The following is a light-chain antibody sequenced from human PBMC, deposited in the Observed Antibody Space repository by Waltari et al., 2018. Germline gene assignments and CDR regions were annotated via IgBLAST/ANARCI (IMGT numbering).Light chain of an antibody. CDR3: QQYGGSSWT. J-gene: IGKJ1*01. CDR2: DTS. Sequence: EIVLTQSPGTLSLSVGETATLSCGASPGVSANYLAWYQQKPGQTPRLLIYDTSTRATDIPDRFSGSGSGTGFTLTINRLEPEDFAVYYCQQYGGSSWTFGQGTKVEI. CDR1: PGVSANY. V-gene: IGKV3-20*01.